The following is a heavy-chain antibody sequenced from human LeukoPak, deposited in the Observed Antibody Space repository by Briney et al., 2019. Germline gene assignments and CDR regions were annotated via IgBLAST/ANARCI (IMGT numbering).Heavy chain of an antibody. V-gene: IGHV3-13*01. CDR2: NGTAGDT. CDR3: ARGGDNSIDY. CDR1: GFTLGTYG. Sequence: GGSLRLSCAASGFTLGTYGMHWVRQVTGKGLEWVSANGTAGDTYYPDSVKGRFTISRENAKNSLYLQMNSLRAGDTAVYYCARGGDNSIDYWGQGTLVTVSS. J-gene: IGHJ4*02. D-gene: IGHD2/OR15-2a*01.